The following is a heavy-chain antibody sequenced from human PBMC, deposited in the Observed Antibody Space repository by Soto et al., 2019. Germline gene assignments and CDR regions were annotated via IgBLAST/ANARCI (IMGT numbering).Heavy chain of an antibody. J-gene: IGHJ6*02. D-gene: IGHD4-17*01. V-gene: IGHV3-48*01. CDR1: GFTFSSYS. CDR2: ISSSSSTI. CDR3: ARDSPRDGAKSGRYYYYGMDV. Sequence: EVQLVESGGGLVQPGGSLRLSCAASGFTFSSYSMNWVRQAPGKGLEWVSYISSSSSTIYYADSVKGRFTISRDNAKNSLYLQMNSLRAEDTAVYYCARDSPRDGAKSGRYYYYGMDVWGQGTTVTVSS.